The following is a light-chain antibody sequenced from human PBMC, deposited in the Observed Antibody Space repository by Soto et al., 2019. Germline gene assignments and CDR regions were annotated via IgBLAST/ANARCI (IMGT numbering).Light chain of an antibody. J-gene: IGLJ2*01. V-gene: IGLV2-8*01. Sequence: QSALTQPPSASGSPGRSVTISCTGTSSDVGGYDYVSWFQQHPGKAPKLIIYEVTKRPSGVPDRFSASKSGNTASLTVSGLQAEDEADYYCNSYTSTSNIVAFGGGTKLTVL. CDR3: NSYTSTSNIVA. CDR1: SSDVGGYDY. CDR2: EVT.